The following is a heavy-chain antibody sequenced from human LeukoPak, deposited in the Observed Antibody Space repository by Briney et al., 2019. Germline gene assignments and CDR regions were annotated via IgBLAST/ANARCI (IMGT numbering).Heavy chain of an antibody. J-gene: IGHJ4*02. CDR2: INSDGSST. D-gene: IGHD4-17*01. V-gene: IGHV3-74*01. CDR1: AATVTRHW. Sequence: GPCLTLSCAAVAATVTRHWINSVRHAAGEGLVWVARINSDGSSTSHAGSVKGRFTISRDNAKNTLYLQMNSLRVDDTAVYYCARGPKYGDLDYWGQGTLVTVSS. CDR3: ARGPKYGDLDY.